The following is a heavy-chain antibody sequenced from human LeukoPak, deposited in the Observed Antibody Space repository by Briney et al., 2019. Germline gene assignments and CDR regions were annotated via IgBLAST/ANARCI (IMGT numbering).Heavy chain of an antibody. J-gene: IGHJ4*02. D-gene: IGHD1-26*01. CDR1: GFTFSSYS. CDR3: ARAGSYPAETADY. CDR2: ISSSRSYI. V-gene: IGHV3-21*01. Sequence: GGSLRLSCAASGFTFSSYSMNWVRQAPGKGLEWVSSISSSRSYIYYADSVKGRFTISRDNAKNSLYLQMNSLRAEDTAVYYCARAGSYPAETADYWGQGTLVTVSS.